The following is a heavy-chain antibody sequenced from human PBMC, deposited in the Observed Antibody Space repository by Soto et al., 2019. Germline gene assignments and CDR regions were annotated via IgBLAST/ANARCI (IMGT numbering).Heavy chain of an antibody. J-gene: IGHJ3*02. Sequence: PGGSLRLSFAASGFTFNSYAMSWVRQAPGKGLEWVSAISGSGGSTYYADSVKGRFTISRDNSKNTLYLQMNSLRAEDTAVYYCASYIRLSNPAFDIWGQGTMVTVSS. D-gene: IGHD6-6*01. CDR3: ASYIRLSNPAFDI. CDR2: ISGSGGST. CDR1: GFTFNSYA. V-gene: IGHV3-23*01.